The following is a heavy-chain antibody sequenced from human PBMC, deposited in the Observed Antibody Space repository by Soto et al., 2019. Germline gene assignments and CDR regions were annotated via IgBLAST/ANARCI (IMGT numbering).Heavy chain of an antibody. V-gene: IGHV4-39*01. D-gene: IGHD3-10*01. CDR3: ARGVWSYYGCDY. J-gene: IGHJ4*02. CDR2: IYSTGST. Sequence: QLQLQESGPGLVKPSETLSLTCTVSGGSISSSSYYWGWIRQPPGKGLEWIGSIYSTGSTYYSPSLKSRVTISADTSKNQFSLKLSSVTAADTAVYYCARGVWSYYGCDYWGQGALVTVSS. CDR1: GGSISSSSYY.